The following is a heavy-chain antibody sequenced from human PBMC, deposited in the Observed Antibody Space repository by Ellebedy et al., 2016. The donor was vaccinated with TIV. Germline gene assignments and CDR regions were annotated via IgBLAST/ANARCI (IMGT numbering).Heavy chain of an antibody. D-gene: IGHD1-20*01. Sequence: GESLKISXVASGFTFSNYGMSWVRQAPGRGLEWVSVISGSDGTTYYADSVKGRLIISRDNSKNTLYLQMNSLRVEDTAVYYCAKNQGYNWQWYFDSWGQGTLVTVSS. CDR1: GFTFSNYG. J-gene: IGHJ4*02. V-gene: IGHV3-23*01. CDR3: AKNQGYNWQWYFDS. CDR2: ISGSDGTT.